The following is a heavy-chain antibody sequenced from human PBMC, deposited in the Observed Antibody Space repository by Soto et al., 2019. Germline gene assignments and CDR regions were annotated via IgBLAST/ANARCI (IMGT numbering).Heavy chain of an antibody. D-gene: IGHD3-22*01. Sequence: LSLTSTVSGGPISSGGYYWSWIRQHPGKGLEWIGYIYYSGSTYYNPSLKSRVTISVDTSKNQFSLKLSPVTAADTAAYYCARGYYDSSGYYPDYWGQGTLVTVS. J-gene: IGHJ4*02. CDR1: GGPISSGGYY. CDR3: ARGYYDSSGYYPDY. CDR2: IYYSGST. V-gene: IGHV4-31*03.